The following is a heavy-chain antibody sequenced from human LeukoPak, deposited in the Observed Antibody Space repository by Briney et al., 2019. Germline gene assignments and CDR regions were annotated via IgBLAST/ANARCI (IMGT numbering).Heavy chain of an antibody. CDR3: ARELGMVRGVLDAFDI. CDR2: ISSSSSTI. Sequence: PGGSLRLSCAASGFTFSSYSMNWVRQAPGKGLEWVSYISSSSSTIYYADSVKGRFTISRDNAKNSLYLQMNSLRAEDTAVYYCARELGMVRGVLDAFDIWGQGTMVTVSS. D-gene: IGHD3-10*01. CDR1: GFTFSSYS. V-gene: IGHV3-48*01. J-gene: IGHJ3*02.